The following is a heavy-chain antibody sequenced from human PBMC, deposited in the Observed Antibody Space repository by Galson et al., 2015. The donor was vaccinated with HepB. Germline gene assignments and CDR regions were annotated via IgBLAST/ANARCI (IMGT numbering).Heavy chain of an antibody. J-gene: IGHJ6*03. D-gene: IGHD1-20*01. V-gene: IGHV3-30-3*01. CDR3: ARDTGYNWIDLHYMDV. CDR1: DFIFSSYA. Sequence: SLRLSCAASDFIFSSYAMHWVRQAPGKGLEWVAVISHDGSNKHYADSVKGRFTISRDKSKNTLSLQVNSLRAEDTAVYYCARDTGYNWIDLHYMDVWGKGTTVTVSS. CDR2: ISHDGSNK.